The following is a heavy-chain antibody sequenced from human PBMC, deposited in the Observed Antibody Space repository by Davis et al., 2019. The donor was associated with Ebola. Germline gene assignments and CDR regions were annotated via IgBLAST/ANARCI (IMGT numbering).Heavy chain of an antibody. CDR3: ARDDNSGWYSLLGY. CDR2: SNIATDNT. CDR1: GYTFSNYP. D-gene: IGHD6-19*01. V-gene: IGHV1-3*04. Sequence: ASVKVTCKASGYTFSNYPVHWVRQAPGQRLEWMGWSNIATDNTKYLEKFQGRLTITSDTSANTVYMELSSLKSEDTAIYYCARDDNSGWYSLLGYWGQGTLVTVSS. J-gene: IGHJ4*02.